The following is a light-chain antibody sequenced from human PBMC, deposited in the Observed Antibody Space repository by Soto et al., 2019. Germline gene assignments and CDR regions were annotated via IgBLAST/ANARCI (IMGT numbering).Light chain of an antibody. V-gene: IGLV2-14*03. J-gene: IGLJ1*01. Sequence: QSVLTQPASVSGSPGQSITISCTGTSSDVGAYNYVSWYQQHPGKAPKLMIYDVSNRPSGVSNRFSGSKSGTTASLTISGLQTEDEADYYCNSYTTSRTYVFGTGTKVTVL. CDR1: SSDVGAYNY. CDR3: NSYTTSRTYV. CDR2: DVS.